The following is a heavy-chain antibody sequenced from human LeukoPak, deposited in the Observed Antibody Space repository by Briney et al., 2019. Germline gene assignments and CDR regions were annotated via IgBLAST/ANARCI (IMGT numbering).Heavy chain of an antibody. V-gene: IGHV4-61*08. J-gene: IGHJ5*02. Sequence: SQTLSLTCAVSGGSISSGGYSWSWIRHPPGKTLELIGYIYHTGTTIYSPSLMSRLTISVNTSKNQFFLKLTSVTAADTAMYYCARFMSLQGFDPWGQGTLVTVSS. CDR2: IYHTGTT. CDR1: GGSISSGGYS. CDR3: ARFMSLQGFDP.